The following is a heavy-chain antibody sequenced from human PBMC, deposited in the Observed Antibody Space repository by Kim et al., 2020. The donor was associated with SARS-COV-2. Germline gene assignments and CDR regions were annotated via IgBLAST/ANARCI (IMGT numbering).Heavy chain of an antibody. D-gene: IGHD6-13*01. V-gene: IGHV3-74*01. Sequence: GGSLRLSCAASGFTFSSYWMHWVRQAPGKGLVWVSRVNGDGRYTNYADAVKGRFSISRYNAKSTLYLQMKSQRAEDTAAYYCARGTVAPAGTDFWGQGTL. CDR1: GFTFSSYW. CDR2: VNGDGRYT. CDR3: ARGTVAPAGTDF. J-gene: IGHJ4*02.